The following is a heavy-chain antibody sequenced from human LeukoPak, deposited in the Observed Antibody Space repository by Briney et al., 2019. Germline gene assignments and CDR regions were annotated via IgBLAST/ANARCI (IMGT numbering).Heavy chain of an antibody. Sequence: GGSLRLSCAASGFSVSSNYMSWVRQAPGKGLEWVSVIYSGGSTYYADSVKGRFTISRDNSKNTLYLQMNSLRAEDTAVYYCAREFMFGRFDPWGQGTLVTVSS. CDR3: AREFMFGRFDP. D-gene: IGHD3-10*02. CDR1: GFSVSSNY. V-gene: IGHV3-53*01. J-gene: IGHJ5*02. CDR2: IYSGGST.